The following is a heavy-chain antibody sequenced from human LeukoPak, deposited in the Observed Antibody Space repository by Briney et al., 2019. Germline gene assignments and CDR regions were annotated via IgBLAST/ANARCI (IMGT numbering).Heavy chain of an antibody. J-gene: IGHJ3*02. CDR2: INWNGGST. CDR3: ARGGLLWFGESYQDAFDI. Sequence: TGGSLRLSCAASGFTFDDYGMSWVRQAPGKGLEWVSGINWNGGSTGYADSVKGRFTISRDNAKNSLYLQMNSLRAEDTALYYCARGGLLWFGESYQDAFDIWGQGTMVTVSS. CDR1: GFTFDDYG. D-gene: IGHD3-10*01. V-gene: IGHV3-20*04.